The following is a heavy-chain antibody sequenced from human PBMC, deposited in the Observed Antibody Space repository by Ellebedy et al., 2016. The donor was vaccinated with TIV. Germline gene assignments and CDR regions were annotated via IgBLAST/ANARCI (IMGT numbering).Heavy chain of an antibody. V-gene: IGHV3-11*03. Sequence: GGSLRLSXAASRFTFSDYYMSWIRQAPGKGLEWVSYITSSGTYTLYVDSVKGRFTVSRDNAKNSLYLEMNSLRVEDTAVYYCARAVAGSPDSWGQGTLVTVSA. CDR3: ARAVAGSPDS. CDR2: ITSSGTYT. J-gene: IGHJ4*02. CDR1: RFTFSDYY. D-gene: IGHD6-19*01.